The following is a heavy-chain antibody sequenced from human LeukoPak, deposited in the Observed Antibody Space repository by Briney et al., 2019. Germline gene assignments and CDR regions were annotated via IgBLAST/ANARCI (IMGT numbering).Heavy chain of an antibody. CDR3: AKDRDYYGSGSLDY. D-gene: IGHD3-10*01. CDR1: GFTFSTYA. J-gene: IGHJ4*02. V-gene: IGHV3-23*01. Sequence: GGSLRLSCAASGFTFSTYAVNWVRQAPGKGLEWVSTISGSGGSTYYADSVKGRFTISRDNSKNTLYLQMNSLRAEDTAVYYCAKDRDYYGSGSLDYWGQGTLVTVSS. CDR2: ISGSGGST.